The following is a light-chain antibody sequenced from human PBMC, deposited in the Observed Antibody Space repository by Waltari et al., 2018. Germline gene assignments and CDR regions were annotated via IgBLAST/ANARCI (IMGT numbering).Light chain of an antibody. Sequence: QSALTQPRSVSGSPGQSVTISCTGTSSDVGGYNYVSWYQQHPGKAPKLMIYDVIKRPSGVPYRFSGSKSGNTASLTILGLQAEHEADYYCCSYAGSYTLVFGGGTKLTVL. CDR2: DVI. V-gene: IGLV2-11*01. CDR1: SSDVGGYNY. CDR3: CSYAGSYTLV. J-gene: IGLJ2*01.